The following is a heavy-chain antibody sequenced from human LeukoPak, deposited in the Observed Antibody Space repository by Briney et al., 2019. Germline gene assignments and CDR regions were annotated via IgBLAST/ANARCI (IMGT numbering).Heavy chain of an antibody. CDR3: ARPQKYQPLLWVY. J-gene: IGHJ4*02. D-gene: IGHD2-2*01. CDR1: GYSFTSYW. CDR2: IYPGDSDT. Sequence: GESPKISCKGSGYSFTSYWIGWVRQMPGKGLEWIGIIYPGDSDTRYSPSFQGQVTISADKSISTAYLQWSSLKASDTAMYYCARPQKYQPLLWVYWGQGTLVTVSS. V-gene: IGHV5-51*01.